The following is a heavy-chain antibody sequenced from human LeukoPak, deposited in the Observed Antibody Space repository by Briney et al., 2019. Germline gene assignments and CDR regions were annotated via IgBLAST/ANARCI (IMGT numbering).Heavy chain of an antibody. CDR1: GFTFSSSW. V-gene: IGHV3-74*01. Sequence: RGSLRLSCAASGFTFSSSWMHWVRQAPGKGLVWVSRINSDGSTTNYADSVKGRFTISRDNAKNTLYLQMNSLRAEDTAVYYCARLGPGYSSTWSNDAFAIWGQGTVVTVSS. D-gene: IGHD6-13*01. CDR2: INSDGSTT. J-gene: IGHJ3*02. CDR3: ARLGPGYSSTWSNDAFAI.